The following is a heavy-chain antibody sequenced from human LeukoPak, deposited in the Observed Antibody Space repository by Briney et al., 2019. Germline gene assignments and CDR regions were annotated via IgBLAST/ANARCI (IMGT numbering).Heavy chain of an antibody. Sequence: SETLSLTCTVSGGSISSGDYYWSWIRQPPGKGLEWIGYIYYSGSTYYNPSLKSRVTISVDTSKNQFSLKLSSVTAADTAVYYCARDSSGYQVFDYWGQGTLVTVSS. CDR2: IYYSGST. J-gene: IGHJ4*02. CDR3: ARDSSGYQVFDY. V-gene: IGHV4-30-4*01. CDR1: GGSISSGDYY. D-gene: IGHD3-22*01.